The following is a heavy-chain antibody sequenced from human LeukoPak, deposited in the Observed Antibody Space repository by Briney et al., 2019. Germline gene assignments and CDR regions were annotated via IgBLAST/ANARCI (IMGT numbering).Heavy chain of an antibody. CDR2: INSHGRTT. CDR1: GFTFSNNW. Sequence: GGSLRLSCAASGFTFSNNWMHWVRQAPGKGLVWVSRINSHGRTTTYADSVKGRFTISRDNAKNTLYLQMNSLRAEDTAVYYCAMIKEGWGQGTLDTVSS. J-gene: IGHJ4*02. CDR3: AMIKEG. V-gene: IGHV3-74*01. D-gene: IGHD3-22*01.